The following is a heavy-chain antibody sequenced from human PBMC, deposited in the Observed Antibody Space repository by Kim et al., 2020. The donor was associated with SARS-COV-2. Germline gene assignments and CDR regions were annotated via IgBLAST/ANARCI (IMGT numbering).Heavy chain of an antibody. D-gene: IGHD6-19*01. V-gene: IGHV3-49*02. J-gene: IGHJ4*02. CDR3: TRDAVAGTRLFDY. Sequence: YATSVKGRSSIARDDSKSVAYLQMNSLKGEVTGVYFCTRDAVAGTRLFDYWGQGTLVTVSS.